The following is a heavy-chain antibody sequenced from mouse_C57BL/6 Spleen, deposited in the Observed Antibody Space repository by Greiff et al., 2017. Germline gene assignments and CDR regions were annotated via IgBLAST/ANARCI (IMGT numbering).Heavy chain of an antibody. CDR2: IDPANGDT. J-gene: IGHJ3*01. D-gene: IGHD2-10*01. Sequence: VQLQQSGAELVRPGASVKLSCTASGFNIKDDYMHWVKQRPEQGLEWIGWIDPANGDTEYASKFQGKATITADTSSNTAYLQLSSLTSEDTAVDYCTVSLLGTWFADWGQGTLVTVSA. V-gene: IGHV14-4*01. CDR1: GFNIKDDY. CDR3: TVSLLGTWFAD.